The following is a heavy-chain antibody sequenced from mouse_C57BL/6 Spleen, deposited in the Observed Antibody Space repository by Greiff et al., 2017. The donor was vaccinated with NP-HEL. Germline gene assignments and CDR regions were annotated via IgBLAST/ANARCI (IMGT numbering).Heavy chain of an antibody. V-gene: IGHV1-66*01. CDR2: IYPGSGNT. D-gene: IGHD3-2*02. CDR3: ARALRLPYYYAMDY. CDR1: GYSFTSYY. J-gene: IGHJ4*01. Sequence: VQLQESGPELVKPGASVKISCKASGYSFTSYYIHWVKQRPGQGLEWIGWIYPGSGNTKYNEKFKGKATLTADTSSSTAYMQLSSLTSEDSAVYYCARALRLPYYYAMDYWGQGTSVTVSS.